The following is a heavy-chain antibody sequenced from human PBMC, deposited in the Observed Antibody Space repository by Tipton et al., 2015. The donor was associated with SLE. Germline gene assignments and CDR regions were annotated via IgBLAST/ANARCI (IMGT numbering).Heavy chain of an antibody. CDR3: AGAWQGYCSGGTCYVLDY. D-gene: IGHD2-15*01. Sequence: TLSLTCTVSGGSIRSHYWSWIRQPPGQGLEWIGYISYSETTNYNPSLKSRVTISVDTSKNQFSLKLRSVTAADTAVYYCAGAWQGYCSGGTCYVLDYWGQGTLVTVSS. J-gene: IGHJ4*02. V-gene: IGHV4-59*11. CDR1: GGSIRSHY. CDR2: ISYSETT.